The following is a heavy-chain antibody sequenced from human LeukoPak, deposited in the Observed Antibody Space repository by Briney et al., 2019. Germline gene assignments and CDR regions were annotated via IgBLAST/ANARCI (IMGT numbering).Heavy chain of an antibody. J-gene: IGHJ4*02. Sequence: ASVKVSCKASGGTFSSYAISWVRQAPGQGLEWMGIINPSGGSTSYAQKFQGRVTMTRDTSTSTVYMELSSLRSEDTAVYYCARCYGDYGQEVDYWGQGTLVTVSS. CDR1: GGTFSSYA. CDR2: INPSGGST. V-gene: IGHV1-46*01. D-gene: IGHD4-17*01. CDR3: ARCYGDYGQEVDY.